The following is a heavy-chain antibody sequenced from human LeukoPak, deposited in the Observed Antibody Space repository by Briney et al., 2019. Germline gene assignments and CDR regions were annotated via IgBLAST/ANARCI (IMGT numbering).Heavy chain of an antibody. CDR3: VRHLSAGRPAFDI. D-gene: IGHD2-15*01. V-gene: IGHV4-39*01. CDR2: IYYTGST. CDR1: GGSISSRTYY. J-gene: IGHJ3*02. Sequence: PSETLSLTCTVSGGSISSRTYYWGWIQPPGKGLEWIGSIYYTGSTFYNPSLKSRVTISVDTSNNKFSLKLTSLTAADTAVYYCVRHLSAGRPAFDIWGQGTMVTVSS.